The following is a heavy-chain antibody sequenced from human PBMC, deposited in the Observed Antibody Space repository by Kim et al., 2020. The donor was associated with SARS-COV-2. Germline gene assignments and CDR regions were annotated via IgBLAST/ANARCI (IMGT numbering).Heavy chain of an antibody. CDR3: ANENYYGSGSYIDY. Sequence: GGSLRLSCAASGFTFSSYGMHWVRQAPGKGLEWVSVISFDGSNKYYADSVKGRFTISRDNSKNTLYLQMNSLRAEDTAVYYCANENYYGSGSYIDYWGQGTLVTVSS. CDR1: GFTFSSYG. V-gene: IGHV3-30*18. D-gene: IGHD3-10*01. J-gene: IGHJ4*02. CDR2: ISFDGSNK.